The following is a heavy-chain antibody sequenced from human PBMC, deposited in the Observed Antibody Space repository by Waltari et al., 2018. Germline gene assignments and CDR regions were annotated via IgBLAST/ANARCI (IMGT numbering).Heavy chain of an antibody. Sequence: QVQLQESGPGLVKPSETLSLTCTVSGGSISSYYWSWIRQPPGKGLEWIGYIYYSGSTNYNPSLERRVTISVDTAKNQFSLKLSAVTAADTAVYYCASGYCSSTSCYAGEYYYYGMDVWGQGTTVTVSS. CDR1: GGSISSYY. V-gene: IGHV4-59*01. J-gene: IGHJ6*02. CDR3: ASGYCSSTSCYAGEYYYYGMDV. D-gene: IGHD2-2*01. CDR2: IYYSGST.